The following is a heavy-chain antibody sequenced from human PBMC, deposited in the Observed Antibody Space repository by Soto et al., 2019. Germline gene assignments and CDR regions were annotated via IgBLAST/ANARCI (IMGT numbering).Heavy chain of an antibody. V-gene: IGHV1-18*01. CDR3: ARGGSGTPGDY. D-gene: IGHD2-15*01. CDR1: GYTFTRYG. CDR2: ISAYNGNT. J-gene: IGHJ4*02. Sequence: ASVKVACKASGYTFTRYGIGWRRQAPGQGLEWMGWISAYNGNTNYAQKLQGRVTMTTDTSTSTAYMELRSLRSDDTAVYYGARGGSGTPGDYWGQGTLVPVSS.